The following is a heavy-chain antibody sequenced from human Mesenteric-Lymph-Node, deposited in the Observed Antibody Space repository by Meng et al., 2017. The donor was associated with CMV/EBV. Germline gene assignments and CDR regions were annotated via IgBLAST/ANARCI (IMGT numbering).Heavy chain of an antibody. CDR1: GGTFSSYA. V-gene: IGHV1-18*01. Sequence: ASVKVSCKASGGTFSSYAISWVRQAPGQGLEWLGWISSYNGNTNNVQNLQGRLTMTTDTSTRTAYMELRNMRSDDTAVYYCARSITAGTEMDVWGQGTTVTVSS. D-gene: IGHD6-13*01. CDR3: ARSITAGTEMDV. CDR2: ISSYNGNT. J-gene: IGHJ6*02.